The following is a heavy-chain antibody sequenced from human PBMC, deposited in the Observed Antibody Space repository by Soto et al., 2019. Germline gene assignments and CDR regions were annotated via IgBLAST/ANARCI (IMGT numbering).Heavy chain of an antibody. CDR1: GFTVSSNY. V-gene: IGHV3-53*02. CDR3: ARSPSWSYYFDY. CDR2: IYSGGST. D-gene: IGHD6-13*01. J-gene: IGHJ4*02. Sequence: EVQLVETGGGLIQPGGSLRLSCAASGFTVSSNYMSWVRQAPGKGLEWVSVIYSGGSTYYADSVKGRFTISRDNSKNTLYLQMISLRAEDTAVYYCARSPSWSYYFDYWGQGTLVTVSS.